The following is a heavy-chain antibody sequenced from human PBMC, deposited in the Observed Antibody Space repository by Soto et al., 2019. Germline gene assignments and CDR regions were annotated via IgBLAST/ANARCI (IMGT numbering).Heavy chain of an antibody. CDR3: ARDKFGSSWSYNWFDP. CDR2: TSYDGNNE. CDR1: GFTFSNYA. J-gene: IGHJ5*02. D-gene: IGHD6-13*01. Sequence: GGSLRLSCAASGFTFSNYAMHWVRQAPGKGLEWVALTSYDGNNEYYTDSVKGRFTISRDNSKNTLYLQMNSLRAEDTAVYYCARDKFGSSWSYNWFDPWGQGTLVTVSS. V-gene: IGHV3-30*03.